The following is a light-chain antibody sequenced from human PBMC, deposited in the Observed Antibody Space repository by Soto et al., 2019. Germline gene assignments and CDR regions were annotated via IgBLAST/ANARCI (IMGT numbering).Light chain of an antibody. CDR1: QSVSSY. CDR3: QQRSDWPLT. V-gene: IGKV3-11*01. CDR2: DAS. J-gene: IGKJ4*01. Sequence: EIVLTQSPATLSSFPGDRVTLSCRASQSVSSYLAWYQQKPGQAPRLLIYDASNRATGIPARFSGSGSGTDFTLTISSLEPEDVAVYYCQQRSDWPLTFGGGTKVDIK.